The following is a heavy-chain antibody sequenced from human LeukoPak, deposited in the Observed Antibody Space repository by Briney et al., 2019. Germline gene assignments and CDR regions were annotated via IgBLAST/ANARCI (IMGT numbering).Heavy chain of an antibody. Sequence: PGGPLRLSCAASGFTFSNYWMTWVRQAPGKGPEWVANIKQDGSERNYVDSVKGRFTIARDNSKNSLYLQMTSLRGEDTAVYYCVSRAGKPGNTPWCFDYWGQGALVTVSS. CDR3: VSRAGKPGNTPWCFDY. J-gene: IGHJ4*02. CDR2: IKQDGSER. V-gene: IGHV3-7*01. D-gene: IGHD1-7*01. CDR1: GFTFSNYW.